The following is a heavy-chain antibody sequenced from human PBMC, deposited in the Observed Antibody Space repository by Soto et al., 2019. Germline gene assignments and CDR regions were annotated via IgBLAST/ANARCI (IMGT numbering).Heavy chain of an antibody. V-gene: IGHV1-2*02. Sequence: QLHLVQSGAVVKKPGASVTVSCSASGYPVTAYYMHWVRQAPGRGLEWMGGINPATGAAKYTQTCQGRGTMTRDTPTSTVFMERSGLTSEVTAVFYCARGGGVGVAGSAAFDMWGQGTVVTVSS. CDR2: INPATGAA. J-gene: IGHJ3*02. D-gene: IGHD3-3*01. CDR1: GYPVTAYY. CDR3: ARGGGVGVAGSAAFDM.